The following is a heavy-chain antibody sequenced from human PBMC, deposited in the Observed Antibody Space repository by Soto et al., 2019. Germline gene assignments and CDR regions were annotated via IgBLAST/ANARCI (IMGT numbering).Heavy chain of an antibody. CDR2: INHSGST. D-gene: IGHD6-13*01. Sequence: SESRSLTCAVYGGSFSGYYWSWIRQPPGKGLEWIGEINHSGSTNYNPSLKSRVTISVDTSKNQFPLKLSSVTAAATAVYYCAGGRYGYSSSWYGRTMRHRFDPCGQATLLTVSS. J-gene: IGHJ5*02. V-gene: IGHV4-34*01. CDR3: AGGRYGYSSSWYGRTMRHRFDP. CDR1: GGSFSGYY.